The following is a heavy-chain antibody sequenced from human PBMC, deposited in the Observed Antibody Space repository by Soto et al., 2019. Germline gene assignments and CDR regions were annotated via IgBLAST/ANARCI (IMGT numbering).Heavy chain of an antibody. Sequence: SETLSLTCALSGDSVSSNGAAWNWIRQSPSRGLEWVGRTYYRSRWYSDYAPSVKSRITVNPDTSQNQFSLQLNSVTPEDTALLFCARHPPGFHSAFDFWGQGTLVTVSS. CDR1: GDSVSSNGAA. CDR3: ARHPPGFHSAFDF. CDR2: TYYRSRWYS. D-gene: IGHD4-4*01. V-gene: IGHV6-1*01. J-gene: IGHJ4*02.